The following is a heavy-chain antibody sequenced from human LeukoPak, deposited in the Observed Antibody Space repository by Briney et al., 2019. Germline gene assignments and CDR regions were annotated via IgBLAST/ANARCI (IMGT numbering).Heavy chain of an antibody. J-gene: IGHJ4*02. CDR3: ARGLGY. V-gene: IGHV3-23*01. CDR1: GFIFSSYS. Sequence: GGSLRLSCAASGFIFSSYSMSWVRQAPGKGLEWVSVITGSGGNTYYADSVKGRFTISRDNSKNTLYLQMNSLRAEDTAVYYCARGLGYWGQGTLVTVSS. CDR2: ITGSGGNT.